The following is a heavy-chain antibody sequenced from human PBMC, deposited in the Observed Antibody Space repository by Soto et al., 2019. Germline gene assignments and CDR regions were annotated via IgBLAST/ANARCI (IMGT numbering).Heavy chain of an antibody. Sequence: EVQLLESGGGLVQPGGSLRLSCAASGLTFSSYAMSWVRQAPGKGLEWVSSISTTGSYIYYAGSVKGRFTISRDNAKKTLYLQTSSLRAEDTAVYYCARDTEPPLFSGMDVWGQGTTDTVSS. V-gene: IGHV3-21*01. CDR3: ARDTEPPLFSGMDV. CDR2: ISTTGSYI. J-gene: IGHJ6*02. D-gene: IGHD1-26*01. CDR1: GLTFSSYA.